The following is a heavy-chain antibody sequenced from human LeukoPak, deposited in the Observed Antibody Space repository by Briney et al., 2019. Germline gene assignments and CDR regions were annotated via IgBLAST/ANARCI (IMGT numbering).Heavy chain of an antibody. J-gene: IGHJ4*02. CDR2: ISSSSSYI. V-gene: IGHV3-21*04. D-gene: IGHD3-16*01. CDR1: GFTFSSYS. Sequence: PGGSLRLSCAASGFTFSSYSMNWVRQAPGKGLEWVSSISSSSSYIYYADSVKGRFTISRDNAKNSLYLQMDSLRAEDTAVYYCAKDLGYDYVWGEGNLYDYWGQGTLVTVSS. CDR3: AKDLGYDYVWGEGNLYDY.